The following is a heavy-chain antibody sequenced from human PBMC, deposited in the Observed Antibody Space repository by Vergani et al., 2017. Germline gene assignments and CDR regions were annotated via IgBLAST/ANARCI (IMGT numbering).Heavy chain of an antibody. CDR2: ISGSGDNT. Sequence: EVQLLESGGGLVQPGGSLRLSCAASRFTFNNYAMTWVRQAPGKGLEWVSSISGSGDNTYYADSVKGRFTVSRDNSKNTLYLRMSSLRVDDTAVYYCASQQWELYSWGQGTLVTVSS. CDR3: ASQQWELYS. D-gene: IGHD1-26*01. V-gene: IGHV3-23*01. J-gene: IGHJ4*02. CDR1: RFTFNNYA.